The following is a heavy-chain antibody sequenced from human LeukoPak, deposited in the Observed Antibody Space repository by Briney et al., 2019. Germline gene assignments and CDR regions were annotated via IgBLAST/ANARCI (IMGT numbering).Heavy chain of an antibody. Sequence: GGSLRLSCAASGFTFSSYGMHWVRQAPGKGLEWVSYISSSSSTIYYADSVKGRFTISRDNAKNSLYLQMNSLRAEDTAVYYCARDKGYCSGGSCYWYYYYGMDVWGQGTTVTVSS. V-gene: IGHV3-48*01. CDR1: GFTFSSYG. D-gene: IGHD2-15*01. CDR2: ISSSSSTI. J-gene: IGHJ6*02. CDR3: ARDKGYCSGGSCYWYYYYGMDV.